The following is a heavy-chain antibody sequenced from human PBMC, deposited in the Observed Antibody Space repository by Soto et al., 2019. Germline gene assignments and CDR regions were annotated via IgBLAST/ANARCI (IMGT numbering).Heavy chain of an antibody. V-gene: IGHV1-3*01. CDR3: ARVPGYSIGDL. D-gene: IGHD2-21*01. Sequence: QVQLVQSGAEVKKPGASVKVSCKASGYTFTSYAMHWVRQAPGQRLEWMGWINAGNGNTKYSQKFQGRITITRDTSASTAYMELISLRSEDTAVYYCARVPGYSIGDLWGRGTLVTVSS. J-gene: IGHJ2*01. CDR1: GYTFTSYA. CDR2: INAGNGNT.